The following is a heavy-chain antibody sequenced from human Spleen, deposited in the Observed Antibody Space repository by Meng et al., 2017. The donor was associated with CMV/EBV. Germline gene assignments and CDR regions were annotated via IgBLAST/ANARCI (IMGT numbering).Heavy chain of an antibody. CDR2: IYSGGST. Sequence: GESLKISCAASGFIVSSNYMNWVRQAPGKGLEWVSVIYSGGSTYYADSVKGRFTISRDNSKNTLYLQMNSLRADDTAVYYCLPEGCGGDCYSFDYWGQGTLVTVSS. V-gene: IGHV3-66*02. J-gene: IGHJ4*02. D-gene: IGHD2-21*01. CDR1: GFIVSSNY. CDR3: LPEGCGGDCYSFDY.